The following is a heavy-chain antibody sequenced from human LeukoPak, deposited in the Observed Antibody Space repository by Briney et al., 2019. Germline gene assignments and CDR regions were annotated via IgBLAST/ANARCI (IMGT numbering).Heavy chain of an antibody. CDR3: ARGDFMITFGGVIADY. V-gene: IGHV3-11*01. Sequence: LSLTCTVSGGSISSGGYYWSWIRQAPGKGLEWVSYISSSGSTIYYADSVKGRFTISRDNAKNSLYLQMNSLRAEDTAVYYCARGDFMITFGGVIADYWGQGTLVTVSS. CDR2: ISSSGSTI. J-gene: IGHJ4*02. D-gene: IGHD3-16*02. CDR1: GGSISSGGYY.